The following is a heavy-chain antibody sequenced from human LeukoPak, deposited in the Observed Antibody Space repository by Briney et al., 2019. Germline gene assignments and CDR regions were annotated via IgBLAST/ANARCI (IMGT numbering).Heavy chain of an antibody. V-gene: IGHV3-23*01. CDR3: AKTRNWFDS. CDR1: GFTFRNFG. J-gene: IGHJ5*01. Sequence: PGGSLRLSCAASGFTFRNFGISWVRQAPGKGLEWVSTLSGGGESLYYADSVRGRFTVSSDNSLTTVFLQMNSLRAEDTGIYFCAKTRNWFDSWGLGTQVTVAS. CDR2: LSGGGESL.